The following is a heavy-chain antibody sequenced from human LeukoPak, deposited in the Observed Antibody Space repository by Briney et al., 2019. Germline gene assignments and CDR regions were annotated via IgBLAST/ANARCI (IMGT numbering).Heavy chain of an antibody. CDR3: ARVTPMVRGESYYYYYYYMDV. CDR1: RYTFTSYY. D-gene: IGHD3-10*01. CDR2: INPSGGGT. Sequence: ASVKVSCKASRYTFTSYYMHWVRQAPGQGLEWMGIINPSGGGTSYAQKFQGRVTMTTDTSTSTAYMELRSLRSDDTAVYYCARVTPMVRGESYYYYYYYMDVWGKGTTVTVSS. V-gene: IGHV1-46*01. J-gene: IGHJ6*03.